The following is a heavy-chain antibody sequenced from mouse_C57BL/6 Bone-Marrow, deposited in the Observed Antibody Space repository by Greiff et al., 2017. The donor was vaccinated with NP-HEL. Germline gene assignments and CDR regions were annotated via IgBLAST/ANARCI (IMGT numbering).Heavy chain of an antibody. CDR3: GSGFGSSPWYFDV. CDR1: GYTFTDYY. D-gene: IGHD1-1*01. CDR2: INPNNGGT. J-gene: IGHJ1*03. Sequence: VQLQQSGPELVKPGASVKISCKASGYTFTDYYMNWVKQSHGKSLEWIGDINPNNGGTSYNQKFKGKATLTVDKSSSTAYMELRSLTSEDSAVYYCGSGFGSSPWYFDVWGTGTTVTVSS. V-gene: IGHV1-26*01.